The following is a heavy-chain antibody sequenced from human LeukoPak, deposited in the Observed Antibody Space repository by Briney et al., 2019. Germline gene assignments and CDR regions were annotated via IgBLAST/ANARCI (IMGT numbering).Heavy chain of an antibody. J-gene: IGHJ3*02. CDR2: IYPGDSDT. D-gene: IGHD6-19*01. CDR1: EYSFSKYW. Sequence: PGESLKISCKGSEYSFSKYWIAWVRQMPGKGLEWMGIIYPGDSDTRYSPSFQGQVTISADKSISTAYLQWSSLKASDTAMYYCARHTESGAGTRDDAFDIWGQGTMVTVSS. V-gene: IGHV5-51*01. CDR3: ARHTESGAGTRDDAFDI.